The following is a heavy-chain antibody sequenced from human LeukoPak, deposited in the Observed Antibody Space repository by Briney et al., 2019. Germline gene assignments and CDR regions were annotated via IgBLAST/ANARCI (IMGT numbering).Heavy chain of an antibody. V-gene: IGHV4-30-4*08. CDR2: IYYSGST. J-gene: IGHJ4*02. CDR1: GGSISSGDYY. CDR3: ARVPFYDGSGSYHFDY. Sequence: SQTLSLTCTVSGGSISSGDYYWSWIRQPPGKGLEWIGYIYYSGSTYYNPSLKSRVTISVDTSKNQFSLKLSAGTAADTAVYYCARVPFYDGSGSYHFDYWGQGTLVTVSS. D-gene: IGHD3-22*01.